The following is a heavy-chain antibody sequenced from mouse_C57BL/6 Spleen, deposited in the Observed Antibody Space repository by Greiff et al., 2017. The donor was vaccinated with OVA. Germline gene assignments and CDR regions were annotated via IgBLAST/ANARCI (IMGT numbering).Heavy chain of an antibody. CDR2: INPNNGGT. Sequence: VQLKQSGPELVKPGASVKMSCKASGYTFTDYNMHWVKQSHGKSLEWIGYINPNNGGTSYNQKFKGKATLTVNKSSSTAYMELRSLTSEDSAVYYCAREGYSPAWFAYWGQGTLVTVSA. V-gene: IGHV1-22*01. CDR1: GYTFTDYN. D-gene: IGHD2-12*01. CDR3: AREGYSPAWFAY. J-gene: IGHJ3*01.